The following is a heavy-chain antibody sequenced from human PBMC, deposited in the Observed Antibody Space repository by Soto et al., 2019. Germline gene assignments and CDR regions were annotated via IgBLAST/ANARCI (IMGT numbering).Heavy chain of an antibody. D-gene: IGHD6-13*01. CDR2: IIPIFGTA. Sequence: QVQLVQSGAGVKKPGSSVKVSCKASGGNFSSYAISWVGPAPGQGLEWMGGIIPIFGTANYAQKFQGRVTITADESTSTAYMELSSLRSEDTAVYYCARVRYSSSPGEIDYWGQGTLVTVSS. CDR3: ARVRYSSSPGEIDY. V-gene: IGHV1-69*01. CDR1: GGNFSSYA. J-gene: IGHJ4*02.